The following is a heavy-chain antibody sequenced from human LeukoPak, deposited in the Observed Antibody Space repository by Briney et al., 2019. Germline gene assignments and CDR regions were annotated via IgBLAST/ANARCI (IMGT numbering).Heavy chain of an antibody. J-gene: IGHJ4*02. CDR2: IYSGCST. V-gene: IGHV3-66*01. CDR1: GGSITPYY. CDR3: ERGPSGYHNT. D-gene: IGHD5-18*01. Sequence: ETLSLTCSVSGGSITPYYWSWVRQTPGKGLELVSFIYSGCSTYYSYSVKGRFTISIYISKNIPHLQMNSPPTQYTAVYYCERGPSGYHNTGGQGTLVTVSS.